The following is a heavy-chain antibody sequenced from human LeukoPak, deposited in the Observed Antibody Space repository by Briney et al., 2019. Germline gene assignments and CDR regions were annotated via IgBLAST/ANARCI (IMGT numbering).Heavy chain of an antibody. CDR3: ARGIEGIAAAGLNWFDP. J-gene: IGHJ5*02. V-gene: IGHV3-21*01. CDR1: GFVFSSYD. Sequence: PGGSLRLSCAASGFVFSSYDMNWVRQAPGKGLEWVSCFKSSSYIYYADSVRGRFTISRDNAKNSLYLQMNSLRAEDTAVYYCARGIEGIAAAGLNWFDPWGQGTLVTVSS. D-gene: IGHD6-13*01. CDR2: FKSSSYI.